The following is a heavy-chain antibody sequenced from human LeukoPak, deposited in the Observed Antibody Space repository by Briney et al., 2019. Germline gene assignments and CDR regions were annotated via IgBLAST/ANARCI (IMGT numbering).Heavy chain of an antibody. J-gene: IGHJ4*02. D-gene: IGHD4-17*01. CDR3: ARDYADYVGYFFFDY. CDR1: GFTFNNYA. Sequence: RGSLRLSCAASGFTFNNYAMNWVRQAPGKGLEWVSSISGGGETTYYADSAKGRFTISRDNSQNTLYLQMNSLRAEDTAVYYCARDYADYVGYFFFDYWGQGTLVTVSS. CDR2: ISGGGETT. V-gene: IGHV3-23*01.